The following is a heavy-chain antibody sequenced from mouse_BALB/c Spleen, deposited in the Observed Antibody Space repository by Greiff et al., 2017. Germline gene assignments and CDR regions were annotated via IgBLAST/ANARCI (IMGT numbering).Heavy chain of an antibody. CDR1: GFNINDTY. D-gene: IGHD1-1*01. V-gene: IGHV14-3*02. Sequence: VQLQQSGAELVKPGASVKLSCTASGFNINDTYMHWVKQRPEQGLEWIGRIDPANGNTKYDPKFQGKATITADTSSNTAYLQLSSLTSEDTAVYYCASFTTVAYWGQGTTLTVSS. CDR3: ASFTTVAY. J-gene: IGHJ2*01. CDR2: IDPANGNT.